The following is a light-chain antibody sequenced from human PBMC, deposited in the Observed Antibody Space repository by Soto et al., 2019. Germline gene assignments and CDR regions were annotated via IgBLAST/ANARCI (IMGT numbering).Light chain of an antibody. CDR2: KDS. CDR3: QSADSSGTSHVV. Sequence: SYELTQPPSVSVSPGQTARITCSGDALPKQYAYWYQQKPVQAPVLVIYKDSERPSGIPERFSGSSSGTTVTLTISGVQAEDEADYYCQSADSSGTSHVVFGGGTKVTVL. CDR1: ALPKQY. J-gene: IGLJ2*01. V-gene: IGLV3-25*02.